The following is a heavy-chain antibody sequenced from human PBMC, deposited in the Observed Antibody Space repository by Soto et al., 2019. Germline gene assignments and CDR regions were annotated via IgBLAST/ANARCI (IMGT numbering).Heavy chain of an antibody. D-gene: IGHD3-22*01. CDR3: ARGVYDSNGYSYP. CDR2: ISSSGDRI. CDR1: GFNFSSYE. J-gene: IGHJ5*02. V-gene: IGHV3-48*03. Sequence: SLRLSCAVSGFNFSSYEMNWVRQAPGKGLEWISYISSSGDRIYYADSLKGRFTISRDNHKNSVYLQMNSLRAEDTAVYYCARGVYDSNGYSYPWGQGTLVTV.